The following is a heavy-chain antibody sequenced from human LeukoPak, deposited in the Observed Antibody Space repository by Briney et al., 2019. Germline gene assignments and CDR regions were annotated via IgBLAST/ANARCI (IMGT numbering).Heavy chain of an antibody. D-gene: IGHD6-19*01. Sequence: GGSLRLSCAASGFTFSSYSMNWVRQAPGKGLEWVSSISSSSSYIYYADSVKGRFTISRDNAKNSLYLQMNSLRAEDMALYYCAKGSGWYVSEYFDYWGQGTLVTVSS. CDR3: AKGSGWYVSEYFDY. CDR1: GFTFSSYS. CDR2: ISSSSSYI. J-gene: IGHJ4*02. V-gene: IGHV3-21*04.